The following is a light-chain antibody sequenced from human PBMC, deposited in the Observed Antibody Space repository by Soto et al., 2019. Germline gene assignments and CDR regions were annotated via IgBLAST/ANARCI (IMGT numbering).Light chain of an antibody. CDR1: QGIGSD. J-gene: IGKJ2*01. CDR3: LQDRSYPYT. CDR2: DAS. V-gene: IGKV1-6*01. Sequence: AIQMTQSPSSLSASAGDRVTIACRASQGIGSDLGWYQQKAGKAPKLLIYDASSFQSGVPSRFSGSGSGTDFTLTIISLQTEDFATYYCLQDRSYPYTFSQGTTLEIK.